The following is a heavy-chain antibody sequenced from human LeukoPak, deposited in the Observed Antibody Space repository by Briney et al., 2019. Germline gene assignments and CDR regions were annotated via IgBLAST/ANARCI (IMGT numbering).Heavy chain of an antibody. Sequence: GASVKVSCKASGYTFTSYDINWVRQATGQGLEWMGWMNPNSGNTGYAQKFQGRVTMTRNTSISTAYMELSSLRSEDTAVYYCARDVAYSYGYGFDYWGQGTLVTVSS. V-gene: IGHV1-8*01. D-gene: IGHD5-18*01. CDR3: ARDVAYSYGYGFDY. J-gene: IGHJ4*02. CDR1: GYTFTSYD. CDR2: MNPNSGNT.